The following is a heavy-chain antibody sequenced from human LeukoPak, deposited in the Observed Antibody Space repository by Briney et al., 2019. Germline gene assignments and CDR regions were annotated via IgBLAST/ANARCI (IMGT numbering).Heavy chain of an antibody. D-gene: IGHD3-3*01. CDR3: AKKYYDFWSGYSSFFDY. CDR1: GFTFSTYA. J-gene: IGHJ4*02. V-gene: IGHV3-30*18. CDR2: ISYDGSNK. Sequence: GGSLRLSCAGSGFTFSTYAMHWVRQAPGKGLEWVAVISYDGSNKYYADSVKGRFTISRDNSKNTLYLQMNSLRAEDTAVYYCAKKYYDFWSGYSSFFDYWGQGTLVTVSS.